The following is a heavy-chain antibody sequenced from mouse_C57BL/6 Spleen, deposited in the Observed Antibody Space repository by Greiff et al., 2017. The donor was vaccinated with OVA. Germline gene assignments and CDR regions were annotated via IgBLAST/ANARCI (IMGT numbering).Heavy chain of an antibody. CDR3: ARSWGFLYFDV. CDR2: INPYNGGT. Sequence: EVKLMESGPVLVKPGASVKMSCKASGYTFTDYYMNWVKQSHGKSLEWIGVINPYNGGTSYNQKFKGKATLTVDKSSSTAYMELNSLTSEDSAVYYCARSWGFLYFDVWGTGTTVTVSS. J-gene: IGHJ1*03. V-gene: IGHV1-19*01. CDR1: GYTFTDYY.